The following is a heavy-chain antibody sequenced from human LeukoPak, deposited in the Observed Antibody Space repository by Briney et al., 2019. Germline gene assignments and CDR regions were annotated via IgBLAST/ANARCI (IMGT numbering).Heavy chain of an antibody. D-gene: IGHD3-3*01. J-gene: IGHJ4*02. CDR1: GFTFSSYE. CDR3: ARTGYDFWSGPPDY. V-gene: IGHV3-48*03. Sequence: PGGSLRLSCAASGFTFSSYEMNWVRQAPGKGLEWVSYISSSGSTIYYADSVKGRFTISRDNAKNPLYLQMNSLRAEDTAVYYCARTGYDFWSGPPDYWHQGPLVTVSS. CDR2: ISSSGSTI.